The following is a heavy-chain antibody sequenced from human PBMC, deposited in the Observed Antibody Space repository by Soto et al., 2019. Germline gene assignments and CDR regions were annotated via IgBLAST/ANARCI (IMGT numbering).Heavy chain of an antibody. Sequence: GGSLRLSCAASGFTFSTYWMSWVRQAPGKGLEWVANIKEDGSEKYYVDSVEGRFTISRDNAKNSLYLQMTSLRAEDTALYYCARGWGYFDSSGFPYLYAMDVWGQGTTVTVS. D-gene: IGHD3-22*01. CDR1: GFTFSTYW. CDR3: ARGWGYFDSSGFPYLYAMDV. V-gene: IGHV3-7*01. CDR2: IKEDGSEK. J-gene: IGHJ6*02.